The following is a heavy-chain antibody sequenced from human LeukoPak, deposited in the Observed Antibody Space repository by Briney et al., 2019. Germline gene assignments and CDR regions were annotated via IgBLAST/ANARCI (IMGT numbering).Heavy chain of an antibody. D-gene: IGHD6-19*01. CDR1: GYIFTDYY. J-gene: IGHJ4*02. Sequence: ASVKVSCKASGYIFTDYYMNWVRQAPGQGLEWMGWINPNNGDTNYAQKFQGWVTMTRDTSISTAYMELSRLRSDDTAVYYCARVRDIAVADYYFDYWGQGTLVTVSS. CDR2: INPNNGDT. V-gene: IGHV1-2*04. CDR3: ARVRDIAVADYYFDY.